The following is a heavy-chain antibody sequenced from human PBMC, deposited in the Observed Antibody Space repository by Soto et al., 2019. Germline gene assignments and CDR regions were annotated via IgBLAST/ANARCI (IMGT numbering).Heavy chain of an antibody. CDR1: GFIFTSYA. J-gene: IGHJ5*02. V-gene: IGHV3-30-3*01. CDR2: ISYNGINT. D-gene: IGHD6-19*01. CDR3: ARGGGSDWHSTYFDP. Sequence: QVQLVESGGGVVHPGKSLRLSCAASGFIFTSYAIHWVRQAPGKGLEWVALISYNGINTYYADSVKGRFTISRDNSNNTLYHQMNSLRSEDTATYYCARGGGSDWHSTYFDPRGQGTLVTVSS.